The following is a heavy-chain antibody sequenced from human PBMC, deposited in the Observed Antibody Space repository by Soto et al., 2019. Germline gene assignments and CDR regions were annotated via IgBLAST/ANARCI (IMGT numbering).Heavy chain of an antibody. CDR1: GASVSRTGFH. CDR3: ARRGSGHTFDY. V-gene: IGHV4-39*01. CDR2: IYEGETT. D-gene: IGHD3-10*01. Sequence: QLQLQESGPGLVKPSETLSLTCAVSGASVSRTGFHWGWIRQPPGQGLEWIGSIYEGETTFYNSSLKSRVTIPADTSKNQFSLRLTSVTAADTAVYYCARRGSGHTFDYWGQGTLVTVSS. J-gene: IGHJ4*02.